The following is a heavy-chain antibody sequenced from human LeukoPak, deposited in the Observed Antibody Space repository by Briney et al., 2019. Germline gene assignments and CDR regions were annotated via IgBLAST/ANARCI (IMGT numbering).Heavy chain of an antibody. CDR2: ISSSSSTI. V-gene: IGHV3-48*04. J-gene: IGHJ4*02. CDR3: ARIYNNGWSRNFDF. CDR1: GFTFSSYS. D-gene: IGHD6-19*01. Sequence: PGGSLRLSCAASGFTFSSYSMNWVRQAPGKGLEWVSYISSSSSTIYYADSVKGRFTISRDNAKNSLYLQMNSLKTDDTAVYYCARIYNNGWSRNFDFWGQGTVVTVSS.